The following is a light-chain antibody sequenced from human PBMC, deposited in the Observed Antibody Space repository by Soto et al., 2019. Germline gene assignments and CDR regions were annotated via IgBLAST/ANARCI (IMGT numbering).Light chain of an antibody. CDR2: LGS. CDR1: QSLLHSNGYNY. CDR3: MQALQTPQYT. Sequence: DIVMTQSPLSLPVTPGEPASISCRSSQSLLHSNGYNYSDWYLQKPVQSPQLLIYLGSNRASGVPDRFSGSGSGTHFTLKISRVEAEDVGVYYCMQALQTPQYTFGQGTKLEIK. V-gene: IGKV2-28*01. J-gene: IGKJ2*01.